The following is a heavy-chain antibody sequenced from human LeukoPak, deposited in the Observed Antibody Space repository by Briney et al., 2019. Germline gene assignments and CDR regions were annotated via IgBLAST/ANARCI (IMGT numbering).Heavy chain of an antibody. Sequence: ATVEVSCKASGYTFTSYYMHWVRQAPGQGLEWMGLINPGDGRTTYPQKFQGRVTMTRDTSTSTVYMELSSLRSEDTAVYYCARDLSGNHYGHFDYWGQGTLVTVSS. D-gene: IGHD1-26*01. V-gene: IGHV1-46*01. CDR2: INPGDGRT. CDR3: ARDLSGNHYGHFDY. J-gene: IGHJ4*02. CDR1: GYTFTSYY.